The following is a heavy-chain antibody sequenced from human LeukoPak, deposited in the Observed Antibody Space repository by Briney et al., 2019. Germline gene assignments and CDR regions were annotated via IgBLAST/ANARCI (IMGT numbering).Heavy chain of an antibody. D-gene: IGHD3-22*01. V-gene: IGHV3-48*01. Sequence: PGGSLRLSCAASGFTFTSYSMNWVRQAPGKGLECVSYISSSSTIYYAESVKGRFTISRDNAKNSLYLQMNSLRAEDTAVYYCARGFHRRVYESSGYSPYWGQGTLVTVSS. CDR1: GFTFTSYS. CDR2: ISSSSTI. J-gene: IGHJ4*02. CDR3: ARGFHRRVYESSGYSPY.